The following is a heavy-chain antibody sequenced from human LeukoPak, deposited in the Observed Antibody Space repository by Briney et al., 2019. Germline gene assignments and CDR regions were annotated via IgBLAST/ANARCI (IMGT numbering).Heavy chain of an antibody. CDR2: ISGGGGST. D-gene: IGHD6-13*01. CDR1: GFTFDDYA. CDR3: AKDTPLAAAGHYYYYMDV. Sequence: GGSLRLSCAASGFTFDDYAMHWVRQAPGKGLEWVSLISGGGGSTYYADSVKGRFTISRDNSKNSLYLQMNSLRTEVTALYYCAKDTPLAAAGHYYYYMDVWGKGTTVTVSS. V-gene: IGHV3-43*02. J-gene: IGHJ6*03.